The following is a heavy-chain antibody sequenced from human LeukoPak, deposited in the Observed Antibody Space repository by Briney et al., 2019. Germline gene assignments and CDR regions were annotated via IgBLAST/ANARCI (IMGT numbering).Heavy chain of an antibody. CDR2: INPNSGGT. Sequence: GASVKVSCKASGYTFTGYYMHWVRQAPGQGLEWMGWINPNSGGTNYAQKFQGRVTMTRDTSISTAYMELSSLRSEDTAVYYCARVRQTHTRDIVLMVSYYMDVWGKGTTVTVSS. V-gene: IGHV1-2*02. D-gene: IGHD2-8*01. CDR1: GYTFTGYY. J-gene: IGHJ6*03. CDR3: ARVRQTHTRDIVLMVSYYMDV.